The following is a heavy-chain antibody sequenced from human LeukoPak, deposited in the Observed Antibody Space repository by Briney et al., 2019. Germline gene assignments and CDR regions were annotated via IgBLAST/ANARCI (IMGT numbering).Heavy chain of an antibody. Sequence: SETLSLTCTVSGDSIISNYYWSWIRQPPGKGPEWIGYVYHSGSTNYNPSLKSRVTISIDTSKNQFSLKLNSVTAADTAVYYCAREYCGGSACYSAYWGQGTLVTVSS. D-gene: IGHD2-15*01. CDR1: GDSIISNYY. V-gene: IGHV4-59*01. J-gene: IGHJ4*02. CDR3: AREYCGGSACYSAY. CDR2: VYHSGST.